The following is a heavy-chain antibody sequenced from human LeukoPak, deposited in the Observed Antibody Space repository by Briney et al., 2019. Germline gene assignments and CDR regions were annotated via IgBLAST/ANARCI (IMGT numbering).Heavy chain of an antibody. CDR2: ISSSSCYI. CDR3: ARAYALAHYYGMDV. V-gene: IGHV3-21*01. Sequence: GGSLRLSCAASGFTFSSYSMNWVRQAPGKGLEWVSSISSSSCYIYYADSVKGRFTISRDNAKNSLYLQMNSLRAEDTAVYYCARAYALAHYYGMDVWGQGTTVTVSS. J-gene: IGHJ6*02. CDR1: GFTFSSYS. D-gene: IGHD2-21*01.